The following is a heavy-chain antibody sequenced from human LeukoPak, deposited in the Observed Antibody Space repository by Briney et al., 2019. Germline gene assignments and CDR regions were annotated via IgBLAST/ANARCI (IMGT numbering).Heavy chain of an antibody. CDR1: GYTFTSYG. CDR3: ARVKSSNYAYYFDY. J-gene: IGHJ4*02. CDR2: ISAYNGNT. V-gene: IGHV1-18*01. D-gene: IGHD4-11*01. Sequence: ASVKVSCKASGYTFTSYGISWVRQAPGQGLEWMGWISAYNGNTNYAQKLQGRVTMTTDTSTSTAYMELRSLRSDDTAVYYCARVKSSNYAYYFDYWGQGTLVTVSS.